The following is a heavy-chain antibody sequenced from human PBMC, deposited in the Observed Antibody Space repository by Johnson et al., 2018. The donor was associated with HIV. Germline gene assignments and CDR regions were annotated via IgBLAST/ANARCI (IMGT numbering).Heavy chain of an antibody. CDR3: ARDKGIAAAATDDAFDI. Sequence: MLLVESGGGLVQPGGSLRLSCAASGFTFSSYAMSWVRQAPGKGLEWVSAISGSGGSTYYADSVKGRFTLSRDNSKNTLYLQMNSLRAEDTAVYYCARDKGIAAAATDDAFDIWGQGTMVTVSS. CDR2: ISGSGGST. D-gene: IGHD6-13*01. V-gene: IGHV3-23*04. J-gene: IGHJ3*02. CDR1: GFTFSSYA.